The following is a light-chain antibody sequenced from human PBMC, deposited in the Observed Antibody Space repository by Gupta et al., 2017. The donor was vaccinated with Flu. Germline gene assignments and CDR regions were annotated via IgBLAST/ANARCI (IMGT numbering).Light chain of an antibody. Sequence: SLVLTQPPSVSVSPGQTARITCGGNSVATKSVHWYQREPGQAPGLVVYDDRHRPSGIPERFSGSKSGNTATLTISSVEAGDEADYFCQLWDSSSDHWVLGGGTKLTVL. CDR2: DDR. V-gene: IGLV3-21*02. CDR3: QLWDSSSDHWV. CDR1: SVATKS. J-gene: IGLJ3*02.